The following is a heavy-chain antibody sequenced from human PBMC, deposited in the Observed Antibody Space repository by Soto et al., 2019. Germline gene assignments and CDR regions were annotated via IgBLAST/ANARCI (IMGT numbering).Heavy chain of an antibody. Sequence: QVQLVESGGGVVQPGRSLRLSCAGSGFTFSNYGLHWVRQAPGKGPEWVAAISYDGSNEYYADSVKGRFTISRDKSKNMLYLQMDSLRPEDTAVYYCAKDGAPRYCTRSSCHPAGAYWGQRTLVTVSS. J-gene: IGHJ4*02. D-gene: IGHD2-15*01. CDR2: ISYDGSNE. CDR3: AKDGAPRYCTRSSCHPAGAY. V-gene: IGHV3-30*18. CDR1: GFTFSNYG.